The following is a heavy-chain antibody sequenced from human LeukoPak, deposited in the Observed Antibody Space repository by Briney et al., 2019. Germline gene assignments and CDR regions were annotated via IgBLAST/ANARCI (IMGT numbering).Heavy chain of an antibody. CDR3: ARGPPPDIVVVPAAMLAYYGMDV. Sequence: GGSLRLSCAASGFTFSSYAIHWVRQAPGKGLEWVAVISYDGSNKYYADSVKGRFTISRDNSKNTLYLQMNSLRAEDTAVYYCARGPPPDIVVVPAAMLAYYGMDVWGQGNTVTVSS. CDR2: ISYDGSNK. CDR1: GFTFSSYA. D-gene: IGHD2-2*01. V-gene: IGHV3-30-3*01. J-gene: IGHJ6*02.